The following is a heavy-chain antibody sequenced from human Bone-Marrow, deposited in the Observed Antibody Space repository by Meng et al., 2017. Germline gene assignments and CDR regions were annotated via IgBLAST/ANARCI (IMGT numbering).Heavy chain of an antibody. Sequence: QVQLQESGPGLVKPPETLSLTCTVSGGSTSSYYWSWIRQPPGKGLEWSGYIYFSGSTHYNPSLKSRVTISVGTSKNQFSRKLSSVTAADTAVYYCARDSSPLEGRFDPWGQGTLVTVSS. CDR3: ARDSSPLEGRFDP. CDR1: GGSTSSYY. V-gene: IGHV4-59*01. CDR2: IYFSGST. J-gene: IGHJ5*02. D-gene: IGHD1-1*01.